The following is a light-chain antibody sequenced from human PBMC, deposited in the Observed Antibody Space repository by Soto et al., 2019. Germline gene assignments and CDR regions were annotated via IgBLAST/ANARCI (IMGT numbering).Light chain of an antibody. V-gene: IGLV1-44*01. CDR1: SSNIGNNT. CDR2: SNN. Sequence: QSVLTQPPSASGTPGQRVTISCSGSSSNIGNNTVNWYQQLPGTAPKLLIYSNNQRPSGVTDRFSGSKSGTSASLAISGLQSEDEADYYCAPWDDSLNGPVFGGGTKLTVL. CDR3: APWDDSLNGPV. J-gene: IGLJ2*01.